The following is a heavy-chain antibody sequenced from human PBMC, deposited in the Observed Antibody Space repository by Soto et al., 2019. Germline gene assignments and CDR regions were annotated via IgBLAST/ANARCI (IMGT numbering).Heavy chain of an antibody. CDR3: ARRVGAIRAHWFEP. D-gene: IGHD1-26*01. V-gene: IGHV5-51*01. CDR2: IYPGDSDT. J-gene: IGHJ5*02. Sequence: PWEPLKISCNGSGCSITSYGIRWISQIHGKGLEWMGIIYPGDSDTRYSPSFQGQVTISADKSISTAYLQWSSLKASDTAMYYCARRVGAIRAHWFEPWGQGTLVTVSS. CDR1: GCSITSYG.